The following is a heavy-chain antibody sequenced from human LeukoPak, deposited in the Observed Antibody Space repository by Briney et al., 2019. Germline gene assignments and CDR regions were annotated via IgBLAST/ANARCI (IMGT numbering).Heavy chain of an antibody. D-gene: IGHD3-10*01. CDR1: GGSIRSSSYY. CDR3: ARGAGSGSSGFDI. V-gene: IGHV4-39*07. CDR2: IFYSGST. Sequence: SETLSLTCTVSGGSIRSSSYYWGWIRQPPGKGLEWIGSIFYSGSTYYNPSLKSRVTISVDTSKNQCSLKLSSVTAADTAVYHCARGAGSGSSGFDIWGQGTMVTVSS. J-gene: IGHJ3*02.